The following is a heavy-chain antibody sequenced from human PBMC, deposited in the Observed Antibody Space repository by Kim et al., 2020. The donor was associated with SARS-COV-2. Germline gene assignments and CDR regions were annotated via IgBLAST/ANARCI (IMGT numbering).Heavy chain of an antibody. D-gene: IGHD5-18*01. Sequence: SETLSLTYTVSGGSISSYYWSWIRQPPGKGLEWIGYIYYSGSTNYNPSLKSRVTISVDTSKNQFSLKLSSVTAADTAVYYCARDRSVDTAFDYWGQGTLVTVSS. CDR2: IYYSGST. CDR1: GGSISSYY. CDR3: ARDRSVDTAFDY. V-gene: IGHV4-59*01. J-gene: IGHJ4*02.